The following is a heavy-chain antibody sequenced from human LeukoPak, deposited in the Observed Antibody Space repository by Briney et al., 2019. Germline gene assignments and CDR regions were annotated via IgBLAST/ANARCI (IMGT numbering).Heavy chain of an antibody. CDR1: GFTFSSYA. D-gene: IGHD3-22*01. J-gene: IGHJ4*02. CDR3: AKTYYYDLFDY. Sequence: GGSLRLSCAASGFTFSSYAMSWVRQAPGKGLEWVSAISGSGGSTYYADSVKGRFTISRDNSKNTLYLQMNSLGAEDTAVYYRAKTYYYDLFDYWGQGTLVTVSS. V-gene: IGHV3-23*01. CDR2: ISGSGGST.